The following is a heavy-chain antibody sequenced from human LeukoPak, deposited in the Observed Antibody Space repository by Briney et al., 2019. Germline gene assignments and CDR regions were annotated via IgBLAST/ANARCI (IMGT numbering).Heavy chain of an antibody. CDR2: IKQDGSEK. J-gene: IGHJ4*02. D-gene: IGHD1-14*01. CDR1: GLTFSSYW. V-gene: IGHV3-7*01. CDR3: ARKTGDC. Sequence: GGSLRLSCAASGLTFSSYWMSWVRQAPGTGLEWVANIKQDGSEKYYVDSVKGRFTISRDNAKNSLYLQMNSLRVEDTAVYYCARKTGDCWGQGTLVIVSS.